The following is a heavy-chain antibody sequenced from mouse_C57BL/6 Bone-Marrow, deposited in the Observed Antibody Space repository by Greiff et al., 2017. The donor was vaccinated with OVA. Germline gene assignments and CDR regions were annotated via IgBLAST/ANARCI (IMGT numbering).Heavy chain of an antibody. D-gene: IGHD1-1*01. V-gene: IGHV1-81*01. J-gene: IGHJ2*01. CDR1: GYTFTSYG. Sequence: VQLQQSGAELARPGASVKLSCKASGYTFTSYGISWVKQRTGQGLEWIGEIYPRSGNTFYNEKFKGKATLTADKSSSTAYMELCSLTSEDSAVYFCARTHYYGSLYYFDYWGQGTTLTVSS. CDR2: IYPRSGNT. CDR3: ARTHYYGSLYYFDY.